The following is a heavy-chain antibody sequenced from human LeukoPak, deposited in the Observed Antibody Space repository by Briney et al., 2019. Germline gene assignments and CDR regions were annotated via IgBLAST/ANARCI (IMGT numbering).Heavy chain of an antibody. CDR1: GFTFSNYA. Sequence: GGSLRLSCAASGFTFSNYAMSWVRQAPGKGLEWVSAISGSGGSTYYADSVKGRFTISRDNSKNTLYPQMNSLRAEDTAVYYCAKDQREILTGFDAFDIWGQGTMVTVSS. CDR2: ISGSGGST. J-gene: IGHJ3*02. CDR3: AKDQREILTGFDAFDI. V-gene: IGHV3-23*01. D-gene: IGHD3-9*01.